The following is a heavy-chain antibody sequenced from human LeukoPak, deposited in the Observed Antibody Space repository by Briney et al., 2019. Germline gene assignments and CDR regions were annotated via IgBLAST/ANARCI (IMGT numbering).Heavy chain of an antibody. CDR3: AGRDWVSGAVRAFDI. Sequence: GGSLRVSCVGSGFTFSDYYMSWIRQVPGKGLEWVSYISNDSVDKYYVDSVRGRFTISRDNAKKSMYLQMSGLRVEDTAVYYCAGRDWVSGAVRAFDIWGQGTMVTVSS. CDR2: ISNDSVDK. J-gene: IGHJ3*02. CDR1: GFTFSDYY. V-gene: IGHV3-11*04. D-gene: IGHD3-3*01.